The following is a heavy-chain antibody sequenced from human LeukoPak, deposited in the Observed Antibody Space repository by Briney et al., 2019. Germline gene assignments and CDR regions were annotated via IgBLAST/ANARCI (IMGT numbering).Heavy chain of an antibody. Sequence: GGSLRLSCVASGFPFSSYWMNWVRQAPGKGLEWVSSISGGGESTYYADSVKGRFTVSRDNSKNTLYLQINSLRGEDTAVYYCAKGKYSSGGVPDYWGQGTLVTVSS. J-gene: IGHJ4*02. D-gene: IGHD6-19*01. CDR1: GFPFSSYW. V-gene: IGHV3-23*01. CDR3: AKGKYSSGGVPDY. CDR2: ISGGGEST.